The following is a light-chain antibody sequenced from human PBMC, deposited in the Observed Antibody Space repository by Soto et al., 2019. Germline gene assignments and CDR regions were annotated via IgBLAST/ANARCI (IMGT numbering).Light chain of an antibody. CDR2: DTS. V-gene: IGKV3-11*01. Sequence: DTVLTQSPATLSLSPGERATLSCRASQTVSTYLAWYQQKPGQSPRLLISDTSNRASGIPARFGGSGSGTDFTLTISSLEPEDFAVYFCQQRGNWPPTFGQGTKLEI. CDR3: QQRGNWPPT. CDR1: QTVSTY. J-gene: IGKJ2*01.